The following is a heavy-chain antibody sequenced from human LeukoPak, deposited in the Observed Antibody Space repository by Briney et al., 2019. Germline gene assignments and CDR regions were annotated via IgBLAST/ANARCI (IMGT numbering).Heavy chain of an antibody. D-gene: IGHD6-13*01. J-gene: IGHJ4*02. CDR2: INPNSGGT. Sequence: ASVKVSCKASGYTFTGYYMHWVRQAPGQGLAWMGWINPNSGGTNYAQKFQGRDTMTRDTSISTAYMELCRLRSDDTAVYYCARAIAAAAIPFDYWGQGTLVTVSS. CDR1: GYTFTGYY. V-gene: IGHV1-2*02. CDR3: ARAIAAAAIPFDY.